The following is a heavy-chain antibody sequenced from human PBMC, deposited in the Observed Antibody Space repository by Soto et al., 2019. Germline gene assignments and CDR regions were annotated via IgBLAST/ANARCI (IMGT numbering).Heavy chain of an antibody. V-gene: IGHV1-69*06. CDR2: IIPVFNAA. CDR1: GGTFGSHT. Sequence: QVQLVQSGAEVQKPGSSVRVSCKVSGGTFGSHTFTWVRQAPGQGLEGMGEIIPVFNAATYAQRFQDRVTIPADRSATSVYLELSRLTSADPATYTCARIENLTYHNTSGTDLDFRGQGALVIVTS. CDR3: ARIENLTYHNTSGTDLDF. J-gene: IGHJ4*02. D-gene: IGHD1-26*01.